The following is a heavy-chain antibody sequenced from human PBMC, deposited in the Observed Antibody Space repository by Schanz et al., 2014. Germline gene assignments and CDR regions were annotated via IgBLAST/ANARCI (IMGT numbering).Heavy chain of an antibody. CDR1: GFMFSSYG. J-gene: IGHJ3*02. CDR3: ARKMKLGVYGGKGHDSLDI. D-gene: IGHD4-17*01. V-gene: IGHV3-48*04. CDR2: ISGSSRTI. Sequence: VQLVESGGGVVQPGRSLRLSCAASGFMFSSYGMHWVRQAPGKGLEWVSYISGSSRTIYYADSMKGRFTISRDNAKNTLYLQMNTLRAEDTAVYYCARKMKLGVYGGKGHDSLDIWGQGTMVTVSS.